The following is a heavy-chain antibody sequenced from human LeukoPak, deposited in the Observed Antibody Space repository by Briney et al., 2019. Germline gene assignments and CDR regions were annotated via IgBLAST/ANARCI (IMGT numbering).Heavy chain of an antibody. V-gene: IGHV3-23*01. D-gene: IGHD6-19*01. CDR3: AWWRDSSGWYGRASGY. CDR1: GFTFSTYA. J-gene: IGHJ4*02. Sequence: GGSLRLSCAASGFTFSTYAISWVRQAPGKGLEWVSVISSSGGSTYYADSVKGRFTISRDNSKNTLYLQMNSLRAEDTAVYYCAWWRDSSGWYGRASGYWGQGTLVTVSS. CDR2: ISSSGGST.